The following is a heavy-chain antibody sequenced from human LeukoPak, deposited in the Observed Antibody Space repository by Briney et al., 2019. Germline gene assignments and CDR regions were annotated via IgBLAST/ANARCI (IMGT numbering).Heavy chain of an antibody. Sequence: PSETLSLTCTVSGGSISSYYWSWIRQPPGKGLEWIGYIYYSGSTNYNPSLKSRVTISVDTSKSQFSLKLSSVTAADTAVYYCARDRGSYGIDYWGQGTLVTVSS. CDR1: GGSISSYY. J-gene: IGHJ4*02. CDR3: ARDRGSYGIDY. D-gene: IGHD1-26*01. V-gene: IGHV4-59*01. CDR2: IYYSGST.